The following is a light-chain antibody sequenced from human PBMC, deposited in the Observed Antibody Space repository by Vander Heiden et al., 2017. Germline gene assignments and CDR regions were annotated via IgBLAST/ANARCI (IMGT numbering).Light chain of an antibody. Sequence: DIQMTQSPSSLSASVGERVTITCRASQSISNYLNWYQHKPGKAPSLLIYGASSVQSGVPATFSGSGSGTDFTLTITSLEPEDFATYYCQQSYNSPYTFGRGTKLEIK. CDR1: QSISNY. CDR3: QQSYNSPYT. V-gene: IGKV1-39*01. CDR2: GAS. J-gene: IGKJ2*01.